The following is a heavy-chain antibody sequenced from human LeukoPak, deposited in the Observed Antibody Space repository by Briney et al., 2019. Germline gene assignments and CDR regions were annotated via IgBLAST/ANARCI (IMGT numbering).Heavy chain of an antibody. Sequence: SETLSLTCTVSGGSISSGGYYWSWIRQPPGMGLEWIGEVPPSGSTNYNPSLKSRVTISIDTSKNQFFLKLSSMTAADTGVYYCTRGRDAYKGGNYWGQGTLVTVSS. J-gene: IGHJ4*02. CDR3: TRGRDAYKGGNY. CDR1: GGSISSGGYY. D-gene: IGHD5-24*01. CDR2: VPPSGST. V-gene: IGHV4-39*07.